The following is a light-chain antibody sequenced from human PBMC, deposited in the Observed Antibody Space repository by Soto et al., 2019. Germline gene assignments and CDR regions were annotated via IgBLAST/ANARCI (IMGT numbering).Light chain of an antibody. CDR1: QSIDRW. V-gene: IGKV1-5*01. J-gene: IGKJ1*01. CDR3: QHYNSYGT. CDR2: PAS. Sequence: DIRMTPSPSTLSGSVGDRFTITCRASQSIDRWLAWYQQRPGNAPKIRIYPASSLETGVPSRLSGSGSGTEFTLTISIQQPDDFATYYCQHYNSYGTFGQGTKVDIK.